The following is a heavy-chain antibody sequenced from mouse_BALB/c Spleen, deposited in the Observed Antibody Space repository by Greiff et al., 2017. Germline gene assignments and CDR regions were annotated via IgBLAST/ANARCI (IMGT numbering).Heavy chain of an antibody. CDR1: GYTFTSYW. CDR2: IDPSDSYT. Sequence: QVQLQQPGAELVKPGASVKLSCKASGYTFTSYWMHWVKQRPGQGLEWIGEIDPSDSYTNYNQKFKGKATFTVDKSSSTAYMQLSSLTSEDSAVYYCARSSGYYDDYWGQGTTLTVSA. D-gene: IGHD1-3*01. J-gene: IGHJ2*01. CDR3: ARSSGYYDDY. V-gene: IGHV1-69*02.